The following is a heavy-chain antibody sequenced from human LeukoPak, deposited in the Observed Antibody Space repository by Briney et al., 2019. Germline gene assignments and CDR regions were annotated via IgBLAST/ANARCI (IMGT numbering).Heavy chain of an antibody. CDR3: AKSSRGSGYYLFDDYFDY. D-gene: IGHD3-3*01. J-gene: IGHJ4*02. CDR1: GFTFNSYA. Sequence: GGSLRLSCAASGFTFNSYAMSGVRQAPGKGLEWVSAISGSGGSTYYADSVKGRFTISRDNSKNTLSPQMNSLRAEDTAVYYCAKSSRGSGYYLFDDYFDYWGQGTLVTVSS. CDR2: ISGSGGST. V-gene: IGHV3-23*01.